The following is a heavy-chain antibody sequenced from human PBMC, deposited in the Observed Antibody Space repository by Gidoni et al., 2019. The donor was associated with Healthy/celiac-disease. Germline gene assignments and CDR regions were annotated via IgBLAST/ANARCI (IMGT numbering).Heavy chain of an antibody. D-gene: IGHD2-15*01. J-gene: IGHJ5*02. CDR3: ARDCSGGSCYPTPGDYWFDP. CDR1: GGTFSSYA. Sequence: QVQLVQSGAEVKKPGSSVKVSCKASGGTFSSYAISWVRQAPGQGLEWMGGIIPIFGTANYAQKFQGRVTITADESTSTAYMELSSLRSEDTAVYYCARDCSGGSCYPTPGDYWFDPWGQGTLVTVSS. V-gene: IGHV1-69*01. CDR2: IIPIFGTA.